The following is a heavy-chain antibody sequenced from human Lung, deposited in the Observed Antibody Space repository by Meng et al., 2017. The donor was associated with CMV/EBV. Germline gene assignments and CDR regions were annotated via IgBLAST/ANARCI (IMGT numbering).Heavy chain of an antibody. J-gene: IGHJ4*02. Sequence: QGQRVGSGGGVVQPGRSLRLSCAASGFTFRSYAMHWVRQAPGKGLEWVAVISYDGSNKYYADSVKGRFTISRDNSKNTLYLQMNSLRAEDTAVYYCAHGGGDCWGQGTLVTVSS. D-gene: IGHD2-15*01. V-gene: IGHV3-30-3*01. CDR2: ISYDGSNK. CDR3: AHGGGDC. CDR1: GFTFRSYA.